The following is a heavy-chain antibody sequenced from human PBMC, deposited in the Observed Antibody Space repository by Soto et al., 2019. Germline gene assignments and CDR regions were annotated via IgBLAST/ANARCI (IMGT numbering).Heavy chain of an antibody. CDR2: LIPIVETP. V-gene: IGHV1-69*01. Sequence: QVQLVQSGAEVKKPGSSMKVSCKASGGTFNSYDINWVRQAPGQGLEWMGGLIPIVETPKYAQKFQGRVTITADESTNTVYMELSSLRSEDTAMYYCARLSRPNYYDTSGFFKDNWFDPWGQGTLVTVSS. D-gene: IGHD3-22*01. CDR1: GGTFNSYD. J-gene: IGHJ5*02. CDR3: ARLSRPNYYDTSGFFKDNWFDP.